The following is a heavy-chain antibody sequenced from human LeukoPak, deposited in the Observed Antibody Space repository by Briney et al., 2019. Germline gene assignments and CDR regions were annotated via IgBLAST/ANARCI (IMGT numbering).Heavy chain of an antibody. V-gene: IGHV3-23*01. Sequence: QPGRSLRLSCAASGFTFDDYAMPWVRQAPVKALEWVSAISGAGDRTYHADSVKGRFTTSRDNSKNTLYLQMNSLRAEDTAIYYCAKDLAYDSSDYHVIFDCWGQGTLVTVSS. D-gene: IGHD3-22*01. CDR1: GFTFDDYA. CDR3: AKDLAYDSSDYHVIFDC. CDR2: ISGAGDRT. J-gene: IGHJ4*02.